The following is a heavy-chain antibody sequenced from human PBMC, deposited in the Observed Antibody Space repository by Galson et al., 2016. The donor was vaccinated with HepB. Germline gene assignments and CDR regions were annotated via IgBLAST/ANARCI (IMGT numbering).Heavy chain of an antibody. CDR2: IYPSGSA. CDR3: VRGVAARTRYFDC. CDR1: AASISTGGSF. D-gene: IGHD6-19*01. Sequence: TLSLTCTVSAASISTGGSFWSWVRQRPGKGLEWLGCIYPSGSAFYNPSLRGRLTVSVTPSKHQFSLRLTSVTAADTAVYFCVRGVAARTRYFDCWGQGTLGPVSS. J-gene: IGHJ4*02. V-gene: IGHV4-31*03.